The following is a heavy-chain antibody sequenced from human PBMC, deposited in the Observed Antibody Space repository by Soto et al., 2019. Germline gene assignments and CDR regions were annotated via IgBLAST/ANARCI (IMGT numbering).Heavy chain of an antibody. V-gene: IGHV3-23*01. CDR1: GFSFSSYA. CDR2: ISGSGGST. Sequence: PGGSLRLSCADSGFSFSSYAMSWVRQAPGKGLEWVSAISGSGGSTYYADSVKGRFTISRDNSKNTLYLQMNRLRAEDTAAYYGARDIAARFDYWGQGTLVTVSS. J-gene: IGHJ4*02. CDR3: ARDIAARFDY. D-gene: IGHD6-6*01.